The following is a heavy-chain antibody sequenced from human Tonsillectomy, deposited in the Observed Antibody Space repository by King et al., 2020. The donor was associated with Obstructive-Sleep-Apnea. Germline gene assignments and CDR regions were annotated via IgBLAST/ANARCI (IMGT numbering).Heavy chain of an antibody. CDR2: INPSGGTI. Sequence: VQLVESGAEVKKPGASVKVSCKASGYTFTNHYMHWVRHAPGQGLEWMGIINPSGGTIKDAQKVQGSVTMTRDTSTNTVYMELRSLRSEDTAVYYCAGDWQGFCSGADCSLGYFDYWGQGTLVTVSS. CDR1: GYTFTNHY. CDR3: AGDWQGFCSGADCSLGYFDY. J-gene: IGHJ4*02. D-gene: IGHD2-15*01. V-gene: IGHV1-46*01.